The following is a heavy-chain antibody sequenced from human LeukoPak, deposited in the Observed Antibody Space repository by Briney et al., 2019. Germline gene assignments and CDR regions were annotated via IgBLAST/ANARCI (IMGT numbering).Heavy chain of an antibody. V-gene: IGHV3-30-3*01. CDR3: ARVRLPFVVVPVALGPVPASFDP. CDR1: GFTFSSYA. Sequence: PGGSLRLSCAASGFTFSSYAMHWVRQAPGKGLEWVAVISYDGSNKYYADSVKGRFTISRDNSKNTLYLQMNSLRAEDTAVYYCARVRLPFVVVPVALGPVPASFDPWGQGTLVTVSS. J-gene: IGHJ5*02. CDR2: ISYDGSNK. D-gene: IGHD2-2*01.